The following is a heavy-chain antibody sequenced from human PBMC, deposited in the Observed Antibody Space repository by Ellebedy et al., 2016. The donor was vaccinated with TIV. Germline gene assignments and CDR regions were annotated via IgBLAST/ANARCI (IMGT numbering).Heavy chain of an antibody. CDR2: IDSSSTYI. D-gene: IGHD3-10*01. Sequence: GESLKISCAASGFTFSSFGMNWVRQASGKGLEWVSSIDSSSTYIYYADSVKGRFTICRDNSKNTLYLQMDGLRVEDTAVYFCATRVGEVIHLWGGFDSWGQGTLVTVSS. CDR3: ATRVGEVIHLWGGFDS. V-gene: IGHV3-21*04. J-gene: IGHJ4*02. CDR1: GFTFSSFG.